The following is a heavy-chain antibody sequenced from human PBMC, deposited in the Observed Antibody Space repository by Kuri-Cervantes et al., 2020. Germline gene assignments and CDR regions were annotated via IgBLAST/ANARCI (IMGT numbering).Heavy chain of an antibody. D-gene: IGHD3-3*01. J-gene: IGHJ6*02. CDR2: IYSGCST. Sequence: GGSLRLSCAASGFTVSSNYMSWVRQAPGKGLEWVSVIYSGCSTYYADSVKGRFTISRDNSKNTLYLQMNSLRAEDTAVYYCARDRKTTYYDFWSGYSTFRYYYGMDVWGQGTTVTVSS. CDR3: ARDRKTTYYDFWSGYSTFRYYYGMDV. V-gene: IGHV3-53*05. CDR1: GFTVSSNY.